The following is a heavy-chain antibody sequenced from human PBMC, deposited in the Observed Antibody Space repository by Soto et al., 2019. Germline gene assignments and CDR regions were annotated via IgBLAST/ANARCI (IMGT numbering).Heavy chain of an antibody. V-gene: IGHV4-39*01. J-gene: IGHJ6*03. Sequence: QLQLQESGLGLVKPSETLSLTCTVSGGSISSSSYYWGWIRQPPGKGLEWIGSSYYSGSTYYNPSLKSRVTIYVDTSKSQFSLKLSSVTAADTAVYYCARHRRVSVVPAYSYYYYMDVWGKGTTVTVSS. CDR3: ARHRRVSVVPAYSYYYYMDV. D-gene: IGHD2-2*01. CDR1: GGSISSSSYY. CDR2: SYYSGST.